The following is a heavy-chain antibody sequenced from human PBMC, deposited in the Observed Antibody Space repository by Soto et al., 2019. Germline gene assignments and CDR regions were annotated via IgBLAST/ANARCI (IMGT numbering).Heavy chain of an antibody. J-gene: IGHJ6*02. CDR2: IISSSSYI. V-gene: IGHV3-21*01. CDR3: ARDRSRRYYYGMDV. Sequence: GGSLRLSCAASGFTFSSYSMNWVRQAPGKGLEWVSSIISSSSYIYYADSLKGRFTISRDNAKNSLYLQMNSLRGEDTAVYYCARDRSRRYYYGMDVWGQGTTVTVSS. D-gene: IGHD4-17*01. CDR1: GFTFSSYS.